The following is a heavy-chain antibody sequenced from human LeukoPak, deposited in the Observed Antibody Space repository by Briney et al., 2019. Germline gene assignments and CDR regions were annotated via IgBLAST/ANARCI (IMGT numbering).Heavy chain of an antibody. V-gene: IGHV3-66*01. D-gene: IGHD2-2*01. CDR1: GLTVSSNY. CDR2: IDTGGGT. Sequence: GGSLRLSCAASGLTVSSNYMSWVRQAPGKGLEWVSGIDTGGGTYYADSVKGRSTISRDNSKNTLYFHMNSLRAEDTALYYCARGGYDMDVWGQGTTVTVSS. CDR3: ARGGYDMDV. J-gene: IGHJ6*02.